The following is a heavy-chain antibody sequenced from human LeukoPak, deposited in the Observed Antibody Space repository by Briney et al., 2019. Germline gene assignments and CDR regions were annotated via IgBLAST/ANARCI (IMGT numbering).Heavy chain of an antibody. D-gene: IGHD1-26*01. Sequence: SETLSLTCTVSGASMKNNFYSWAWIRQSPGKGLEWIGSFSNTENPDYNPSLRSRITISGDTSKNQFALKMTSVTAADTAAYYCARELRLSDGTEWAYWYFDLWGPATLVTVSS. CDR3: ARELRLSDGTEWAYWYFDL. CDR2: FSNTENP. CDR1: GASMKNNFYS. J-gene: IGHJ2*01. V-gene: IGHV4-39*06.